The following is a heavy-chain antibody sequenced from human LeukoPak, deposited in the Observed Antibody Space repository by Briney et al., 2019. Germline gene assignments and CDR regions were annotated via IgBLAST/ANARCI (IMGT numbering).Heavy chain of an antibody. CDR1: GFTFDDYA. CDR2: ISWNSGSI. V-gene: IGHV3-9*01. CDR3: AKGKDYSNYASFDY. D-gene: IGHD4-11*01. J-gene: IGHJ4*02. Sequence: GGSLRLSCAASGFTFDDYAMPWVRQAPGKGLEWVSGISWNSGSIGYADSVKGRFTISRDNAKNSLYLQMNSLGAEDTALYYCAKGKDYSNYASFDYWGQGTLVTVSS.